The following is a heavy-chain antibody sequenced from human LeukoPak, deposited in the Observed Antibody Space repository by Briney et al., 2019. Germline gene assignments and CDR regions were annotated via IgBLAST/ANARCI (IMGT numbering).Heavy chain of an antibody. Sequence: PSETLSLTCTVYGGSISSSSYYWGWIRQPPGKGLEWIGSIYYSGSTYYNPSLKSRVTISVDTSKNQFSLKLSSVTAADTAVYYCARSYSSGWYPDYWGQGTLVTVSS. V-gene: IGHV4-39*01. CDR3: ARSYSSGWYPDY. CDR2: IYYSGST. CDR1: GGSISSSSYY. J-gene: IGHJ4*02. D-gene: IGHD6-19*01.